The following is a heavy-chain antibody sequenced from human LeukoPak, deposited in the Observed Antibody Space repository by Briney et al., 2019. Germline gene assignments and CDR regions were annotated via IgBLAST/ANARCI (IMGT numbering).Heavy chain of an antibody. CDR3: ARGTSPEP. J-gene: IGHJ5*02. D-gene: IGHD1-7*01. CDR2: IDNDGTMT. Sequence: GGSLRLSCAASGFSLYGNWMHWVRQAPGEGLVWVSRIDNDGTMTHYADFVKGRFTISRDNAKNTLYLQMDSLRVEDTAMYYCARGTSPEPWGQGTLVTVFS. V-gene: IGHV3-74*01. CDR1: GFSLYGNW.